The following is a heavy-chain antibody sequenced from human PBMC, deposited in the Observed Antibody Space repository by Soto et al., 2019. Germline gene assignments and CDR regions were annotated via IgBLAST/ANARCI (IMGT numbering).Heavy chain of an antibody. V-gene: IGHV2-5*02. D-gene: IGHD2-21*02. CDR2: IYWDDDK. CDR1: GFSLSTSGVG. Sequence: QITLKESGPTLVKPTQTLTLTCTFSGFSLSTSGVGVGWIRQPPGKALEWLALIYWDDDKRYSPSLKSRLTITKDTSKNQVVLTMTNMDPVDTATYYCAHAEDINMVVTPRFLPFDYWGQGTLVTVSS. J-gene: IGHJ4*02. CDR3: AHAEDINMVVTPRFLPFDY.